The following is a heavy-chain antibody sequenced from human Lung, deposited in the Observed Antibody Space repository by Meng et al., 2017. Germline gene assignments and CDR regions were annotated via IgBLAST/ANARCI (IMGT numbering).Heavy chain of an antibody. CDR3: ARESGYFEY. J-gene: IGHJ4*02. V-gene: IGHV3-74*03. CDR1: GFNFRRFR. CDR2: FRGDGGSI. Sequence: GGAGGGPLPPGGVLRRSCAALGFNFRRFRMHWGRQAPGKGLVWVSRFRGDGGSIVYADSVKGRFTISRDNAKNTLFLQMNSLRAEDTAVYYCARESGYFEYWGQGILVTVSS.